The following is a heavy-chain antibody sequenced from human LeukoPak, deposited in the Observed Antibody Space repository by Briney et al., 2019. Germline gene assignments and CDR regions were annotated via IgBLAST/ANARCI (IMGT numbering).Heavy chain of an antibody. Sequence: GGSLRLSCTASGFTFNDYAMTWVRQAPGKGLEWVSSIRATDPSTYYADSVKGRFTISRDNSKNTLYLQMNSLRDEDTAMYFCAKGGYTSAYDYWGKGTLVTVSS. CDR1: GFTFNDYA. D-gene: IGHD2-2*02. CDR3: AKGGYTSAYDY. CDR2: IRATDPST. V-gene: IGHV3-23*01. J-gene: IGHJ4*02.